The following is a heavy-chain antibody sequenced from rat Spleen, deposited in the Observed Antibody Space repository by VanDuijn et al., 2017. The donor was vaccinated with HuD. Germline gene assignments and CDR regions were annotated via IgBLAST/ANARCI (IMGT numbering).Heavy chain of an antibody. V-gene: IGHV5-29*01. D-gene: IGHD1-1*01. CDR3: ARHGPSGDSLDY. CDR2: ISYDGSST. J-gene: IGHJ2*01. CDR1: GFTFSNYG. Sequence: EVQLVESGGGLVQSGRSLKLSCAASGFTFSNYGMAWVRQAPTKGLEWVATISYDGSSTYYRDSVKGRFTISSDNAKSTLYLQMDSLRSEDTATYYWARHGPSGDSLDYWGQGVMVTVSS.